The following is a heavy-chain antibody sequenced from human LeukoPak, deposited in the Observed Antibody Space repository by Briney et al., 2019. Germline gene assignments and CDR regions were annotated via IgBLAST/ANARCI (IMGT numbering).Heavy chain of an antibody. Sequence: ASVKFSCKASGYTFTSYYMHWVRQAPGQGLEWMGIINPSGGSTSYAQKFQGRVTMTRDTSMSTVYMELNSLRAEDTAVYYCAKDVAYSYGQNFDYWGQGTLVTVSS. CDR1: GYTFTSYY. V-gene: IGHV1-46*01. J-gene: IGHJ4*02. CDR3: AKDVAYSYGQNFDY. CDR2: INPSGGST. D-gene: IGHD5-18*01.